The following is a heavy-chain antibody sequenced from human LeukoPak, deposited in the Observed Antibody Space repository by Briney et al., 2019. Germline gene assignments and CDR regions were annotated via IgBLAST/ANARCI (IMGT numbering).Heavy chain of an antibody. CDR2: IKEDGSVK. V-gene: IGHV3-7*04. D-gene: IGHD4-17*01. CDR1: GLSFSTYW. Sequence: PGGSLRLSCAASGLSFSTYWMTRVRQAPGKGLEWVANIKEDGSVKFYVDSLKGRFTISRDNAKNSLYLQMNSLRAEDTGVYYCAWGGDDYEYWGPGTLVTVSS. J-gene: IGHJ4*02. CDR3: AWGGDDYEY.